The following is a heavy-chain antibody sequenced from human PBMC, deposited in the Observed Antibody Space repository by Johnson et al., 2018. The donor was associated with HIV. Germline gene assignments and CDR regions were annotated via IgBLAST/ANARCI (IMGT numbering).Heavy chain of an antibody. J-gene: IGHJ3*02. D-gene: IGHD3-10*01. Sequence: QVQLVESGGGVVQPGRSLRLSCAASGFTFSSYAMHWVRQAPGKGLEWVAVISYDGSNKYYADSVKGRFTISRDNSKNPLYLQRNSLRAEDTAVYYCARRMVQGVIITSGAFDIWGQGTMVTVSS. CDR3: ARRMVQGVIITSGAFDI. CDR2: ISYDGSNK. CDR1: GFTFSSYA. V-gene: IGHV3-30*04.